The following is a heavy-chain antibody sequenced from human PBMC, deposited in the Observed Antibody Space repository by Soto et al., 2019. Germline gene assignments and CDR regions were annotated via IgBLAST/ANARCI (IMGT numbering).Heavy chain of an antibody. Sequence: QVQLVESGGGVVQPGRSLRLSCAASGLTFSRHARNWVRQAPVKGLEWVAVISYDGSEKYYADSVKGRFTISRDSSKNTLYLQMDSLGPEDTAVYYCAREVGGSSPPGWGQGTLVTVFS. CDR1: GLTFSRHA. D-gene: IGHD6-6*01. V-gene: IGHV3-30-3*01. CDR2: ISYDGSEK. J-gene: IGHJ4*02. CDR3: AREVGGSSPPG.